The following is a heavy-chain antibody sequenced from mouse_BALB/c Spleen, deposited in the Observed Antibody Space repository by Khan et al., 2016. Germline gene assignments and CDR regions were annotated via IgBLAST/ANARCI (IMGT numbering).Heavy chain of an antibody. V-gene: IGHV14-1*02. CDR1: GFNIKDYY. Sequence: VQLQQSGAELVRPGALVKLSFKASGFNIKDYYLHWVKQRPEQGLEWVGWIDPENGHTIYDPKFQGKASMSADTSSNTAYLHPSRLTSEDTAVSYCAGEINYHTSRGFAYWGQGTLVTVAA. J-gene: IGHJ3*01. CDR3: AGEINYHTSRGFAY. CDR2: IDPENGHT.